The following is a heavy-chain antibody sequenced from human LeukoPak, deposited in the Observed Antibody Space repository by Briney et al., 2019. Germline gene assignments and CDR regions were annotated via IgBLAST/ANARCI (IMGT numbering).Heavy chain of an antibody. J-gene: IGHJ5*02. Sequence: SETLSLTCAVYGGSFSGYYWSWIRQPPGKGLEWIGEINHSGSTNYTPSLKSRVTISVDTSKNQFSLKLSSVTAADTAVYYCARVIAAALFDPWGQGTLVTVSS. CDR2: INHSGST. D-gene: IGHD6-13*01. CDR3: ARVIAAALFDP. V-gene: IGHV4-34*01. CDR1: GGSFSGYY.